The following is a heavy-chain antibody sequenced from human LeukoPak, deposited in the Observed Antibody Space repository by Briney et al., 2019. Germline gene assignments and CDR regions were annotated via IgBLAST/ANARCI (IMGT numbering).Heavy chain of an antibody. V-gene: IGHV4-4*07. Sequence: PSETLSLTCTVSGGSISSYYWSWIRQPAGKGLEWIGRIYTSGSTNYNPSLKSRVTMSVDTSKNQFSLKLSSVTAADTAVYYCARDFPDYGDYSAFDYWGQGTLVTVSS. CDR2: IYTSGST. D-gene: IGHD4-17*01. CDR3: ARDFPDYGDYSAFDY. CDR1: GGSISSYY. J-gene: IGHJ4*02.